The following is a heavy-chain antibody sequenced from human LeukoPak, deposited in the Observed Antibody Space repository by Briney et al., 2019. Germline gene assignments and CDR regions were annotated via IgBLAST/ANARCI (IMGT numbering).Heavy chain of an antibody. CDR2: IEFNGNNK. CDR1: GFTFSGYG. D-gene: IGHD3-9*01. CDR3: AKARQTTILDY. V-gene: IGHV3-30*02. J-gene: IGHJ4*02. Sequence: GGSLRLSCAASGFTFSGYGMHWVRQAPGKGLEWLAFIEFNGNNKYYVDSVKGRFTISRDNSKNTLYLQMNSLRAEDTALYFCAKARQTTILDYWGQGTLVTVSS.